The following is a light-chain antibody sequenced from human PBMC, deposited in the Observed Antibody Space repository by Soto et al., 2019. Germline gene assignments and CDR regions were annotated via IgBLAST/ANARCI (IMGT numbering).Light chain of an antibody. CDR3: QQYNSYPYT. V-gene: IGKV1-5*03. Sequence: DIQMTQSPSTLSASVGDRVTITCRASQSISSWLAWYQQKPGKAPKLLIYKASSLKSGVPSRFSGSGSGTEFTLTISSLQPDDFATYYCQQYNSYPYTFGQGTKLEIK. CDR1: QSISSW. CDR2: KAS. J-gene: IGKJ2*01.